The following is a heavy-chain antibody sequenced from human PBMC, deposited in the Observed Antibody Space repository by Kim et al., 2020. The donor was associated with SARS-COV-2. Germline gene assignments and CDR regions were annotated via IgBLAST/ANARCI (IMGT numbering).Heavy chain of an antibody. CDR3: ALWAN. D-gene: IGHD3-16*01. Sequence: NPSSGNTGYAQKFQGRVTMTRNTSISTAYMELSSLRSEDTAVYYCALWANWGQGTLVTVSS. V-gene: IGHV1-8*01. CDR2: NPSSGNT. J-gene: IGHJ4*02.